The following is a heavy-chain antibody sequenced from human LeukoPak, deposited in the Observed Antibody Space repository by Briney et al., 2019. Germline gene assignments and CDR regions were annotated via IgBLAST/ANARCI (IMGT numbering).Heavy chain of an antibody. Sequence: PGGSLRLSCAASGFTFSSYEINWVRQAPGKGLEWVSAISGGASNTYYADSVKGRFTISRDNSKNTLYLQMNSLRAEDTAVYYCAKQPPGGYYYESSGYYQYFQHWGQGTLVTVSS. V-gene: IGHV3-23*01. CDR2: ISGGASNT. CDR1: GFTFSSYE. D-gene: IGHD3-22*01. CDR3: AKQPPGGYYYESSGYYQYFQH. J-gene: IGHJ1*01.